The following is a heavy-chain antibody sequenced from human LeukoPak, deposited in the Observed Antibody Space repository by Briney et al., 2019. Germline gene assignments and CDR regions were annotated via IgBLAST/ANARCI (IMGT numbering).Heavy chain of an antibody. CDR3: AKDYYDSYYFEY. Sequence: PGGSLRLSCAASGFTFSSSDMHWVRQATGKGLEWVSAIGTVGDTYYAASVKGRFTISRDNSKNTLYLQMNSLRAEDTAVYYCAKDYYDSYYFEYWGQGTLVTVSS. J-gene: IGHJ4*02. V-gene: IGHV3-13*01. CDR1: GFTFSSSD. D-gene: IGHD3-22*01. CDR2: IGTVGDT.